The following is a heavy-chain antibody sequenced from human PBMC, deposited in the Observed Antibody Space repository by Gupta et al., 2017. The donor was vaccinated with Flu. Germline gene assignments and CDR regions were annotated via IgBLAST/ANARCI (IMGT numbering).Heavy chain of an antibody. CDR3: SRESYYNSYLFDY. J-gene: IGHJ4*02. CDR1: GFTFGAYC. D-gene: IGHD3-3*01. Sequence: EVQLVESGGGLVQPGRSLRLAFTGSGFTFGAYCMSWVRQDPGKGLEWVSFIRARGYGGTIEYAASVKGRFTISRDDSKSIAYLKMNSLKTEDTAVYYCSRESYYNSYLFDYWGQGTLVTVSS. CDR2: IRARGYGGTI. V-gene: IGHV3-49*04.